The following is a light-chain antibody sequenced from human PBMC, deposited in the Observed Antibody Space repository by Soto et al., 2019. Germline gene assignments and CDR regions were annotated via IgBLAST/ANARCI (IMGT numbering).Light chain of an antibody. V-gene: IGKV1-17*03. CDR3: LQYNGYPFT. Sequence: DIQMTQSPSAMSASVGDRVTITCRASQGISIYLAWFQQIPGRVPRRLIYGASTLQTGVPSRFSGSGSGTEFTLTISSLQPEDFATYYCLQYNGYPFTFCPGTKVGIK. CDR2: GAS. CDR1: QGISIY. J-gene: IGKJ3*01.